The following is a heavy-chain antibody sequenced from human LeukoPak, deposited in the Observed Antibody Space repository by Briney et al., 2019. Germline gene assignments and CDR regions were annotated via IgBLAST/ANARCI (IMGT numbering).Heavy chain of an antibody. CDR3: AKDGRDGCNFDYFYYYMDV. CDR2: IWYDGNNK. D-gene: IGHD5-24*01. V-gene: IGHV3-33*06. CDR1: GFTFSTYG. Sequence: GGSLRLSCATSGFTFSTYGMHWVRQAPGKGLEWVAVIWYDGNNKYYGDSVKGRFTISRDSSRNTLYLQMNSLRDEDTAVYYCAKDGRDGCNFDYFYYYMDVWGKGTTVTVSS. J-gene: IGHJ6*03.